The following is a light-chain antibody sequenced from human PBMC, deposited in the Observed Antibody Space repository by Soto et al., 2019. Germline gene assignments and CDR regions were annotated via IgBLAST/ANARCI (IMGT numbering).Light chain of an antibody. CDR1: SSDVGGYNY. Sequence: QSALTQPASVSGSPGQSITISCIGTSSDVGGYNYVSWYQQHPAKVPKLMIYDVSNRPSGVSNRFSGSKSGNTASLTISGLQAEDEADYYCYSYTSSSTYVFGTGTKVTVL. J-gene: IGLJ1*01. CDR3: YSYTSSSTYV. V-gene: IGLV2-14*01. CDR2: DVS.